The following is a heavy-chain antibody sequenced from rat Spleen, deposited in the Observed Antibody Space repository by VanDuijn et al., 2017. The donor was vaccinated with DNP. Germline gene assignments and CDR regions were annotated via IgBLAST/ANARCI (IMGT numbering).Heavy chain of an antibody. CDR1: GFIFSDYY. CDR2: ISFDGSST. D-gene: IGHD1-3*01. Sequence: EVQLVESGGGLVQPGRSLKLSCAASGFIFSDYYMAWVRQAPTKGLEWVAFISFDGSSTSYGDSVKGRFTISRDNARSTLYLQMNSLRAEDTATYYCARHWFLTTVTMFDYWGQGVMVTVSS. J-gene: IGHJ2*01. V-gene: IGHV5-22*01. CDR3: ARHWFLTTVTMFDY.